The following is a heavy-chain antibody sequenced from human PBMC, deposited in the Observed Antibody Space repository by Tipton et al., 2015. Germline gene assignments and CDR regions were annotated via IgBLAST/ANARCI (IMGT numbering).Heavy chain of an antibody. CDR1: GASLSNYY. D-gene: IGHD5-24*01. V-gene: IGHV4-59*01. J-gene: IGHJ6*02. CDR3: ARDLEHGMDV. Sequence: TLSLTCTVSGASLSNYYWNWVRQPPGKGLEWIGYIYSSGSTNYAPSLESRVTMSIDTSKNQFSLRLTSVNTADTAVYYCARDLEHGMDVWGQGTTVTVSS. CDR2: IYSSGST.